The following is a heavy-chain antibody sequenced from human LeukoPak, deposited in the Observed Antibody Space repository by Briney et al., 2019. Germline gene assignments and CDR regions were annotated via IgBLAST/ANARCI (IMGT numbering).Heavy chain of an antibody. D-gene: IGHD4-23*01. CDR3: ARQIGGEDFFAYDYGGYYFDY. CDR2: ISGSGGST. J-gene: IGHJ4*02. Sequence: QSGGSLRLSCAASGFTFSSYWMSWVRQAPGKGLEWVSAISGSGGSTYYADSVKGRFTISRDNSKNTLYLQMNSLRAEDTAVYYCARQIGGEDFFAYDYGGYYFDYWGQGTLVTVSS. V-gene: IGHV3-23*01. CDR1: GFTFSSYW.